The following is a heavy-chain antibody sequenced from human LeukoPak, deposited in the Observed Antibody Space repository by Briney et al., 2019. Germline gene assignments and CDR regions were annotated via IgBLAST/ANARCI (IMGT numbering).Heavy chain of an antibody. CDR1: GGSISYYF. Sequence: SETLSLTCTVSGGSISYYFWSWIRQPPGKGLEWIGYIFYSGTTNYNPSLKSRVTISVDTSKNQFALRLSSVTAADTAVYYCARVSPTYSGYDRRALNWFDPWGQGTLVTVSS. D-gene: IGHD5-12*01. CDR2: IFYSGTT. J-gene: IGHJ5*02. V-gene: IGHV4-59*01. CDR3: ARVSPTYSGYDRRALNWFDP.